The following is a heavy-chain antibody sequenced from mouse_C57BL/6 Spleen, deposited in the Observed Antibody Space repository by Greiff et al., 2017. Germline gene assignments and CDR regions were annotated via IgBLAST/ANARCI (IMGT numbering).Heavy chain of an antibody. CDR3: ARPLYYAMDY. CDR2: INPNNGGT. CDR1: GYTFTDYY. V-gene: IGHV1-26*01. J-gene: IGHJ4*01. Sequence: EVQLQQSGPELVKPGASVKISCKASGYTFTDYYMNWVKQSHGKSLEWIGDINPNNGGTSYNQKLKGKATLTVDKSSSTAYRELRSLTSEDSAVYYCARPLYYAMDYLGKGTSVTVSS.